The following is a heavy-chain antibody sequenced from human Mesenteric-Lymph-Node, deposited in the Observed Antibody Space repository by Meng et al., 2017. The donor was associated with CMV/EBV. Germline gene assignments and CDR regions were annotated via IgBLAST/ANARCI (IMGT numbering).Heavy chain of an antibody. Sequence: ESLKISCTVSGASINDYYWSWIRQPPGKGLEWIGYIFYSGSPNYNPSLKSRVTISLDTSKNQFSLKLNSVTAADTAVYYCARDRWALNHWGQGTLVTVSS. D-gene: IGHD4-23*01. V-gene: IGHV4-59*01. CDR1: GASINDYY. CDR2: IFYSGSP. CDR3: ARDRWALNH. J-gene: IGHJ5*02.